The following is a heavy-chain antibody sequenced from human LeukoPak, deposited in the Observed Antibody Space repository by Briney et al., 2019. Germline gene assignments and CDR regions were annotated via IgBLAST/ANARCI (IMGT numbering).Heavy chain of an antibody. Sequence: ASVKVSCKASGYTFTSYGISWVRQAPGQGLEWMGWINPNSGGTNYAQKFQGRVTMTRDTSISTAYMELSRLRSDDTAVYYCARERDTAMVTGGAFDIWGQGTMVTVSS. CDR1: GYTFTSYG. D-gene: IGHD5-18*01. V-gene: IGHV1-2*02. CDR3: ARERDTAMVTGGAFDI. J-gene: IGHJ3*02. CDR2: INPNSGGT.